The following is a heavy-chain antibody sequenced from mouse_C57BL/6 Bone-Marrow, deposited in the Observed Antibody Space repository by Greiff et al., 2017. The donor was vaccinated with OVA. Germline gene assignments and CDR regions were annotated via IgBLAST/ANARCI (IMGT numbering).Heavy chain of an antibody. V-gene: IGHV5-16*01. CDR1: GFTFSDYY. D-gene: IGHD1-1*01. J-gene: IGHJ1*03. CDR3: ARDGATVVATKGYWYFDV. CDR2: INYDGSST. Sequence: EVHLVESEGGLVQPGSSMKLSCTASGFTFSDYYMAWVRQVPEKGLEWVANINYDGSSTYYLDSLKSRFIISRDNAKNILYLQMSSLKSEDTATYYCARDGATVVATKGYWYFDVWGTGTTVTVSS.